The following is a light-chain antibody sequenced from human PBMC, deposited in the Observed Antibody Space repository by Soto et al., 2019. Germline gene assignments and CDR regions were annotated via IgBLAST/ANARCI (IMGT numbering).Light chain of an antibody. CDR3: QSYDNSLLAYV. J-gene: IGLJ2*01. V-gene: IGLV1-40*01. Sequence: QSALTQPPSVSGAPGQRLTISCPGTSSNIGAGFDVHWYQQLPGTAPKLLIYANDDRPSGVPDRFSGSTSGTSASLAITGLQAEDAADYYCQSYDNSLLAYVFGGGTKVTVL. CDR1: SSNIGAGFD. CDR2: AND.